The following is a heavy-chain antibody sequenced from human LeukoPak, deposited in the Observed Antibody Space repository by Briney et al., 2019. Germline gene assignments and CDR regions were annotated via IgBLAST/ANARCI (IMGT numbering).Heavy chain of an antibody. D-gene: IGHD3-9*01. CDR2: ITGSGGNT. CDR3: AKWGDYDVLTGYYVSDY. J-gene: IGHJ4*02. V-gene: IGHV3-23*01. Sequence: GASLRLSCAASGFTFSNYAMSWVRQAPGKGLEWVSAITGSGGNTYYADSVKGRFTISRDNSKNTVFLQMNSLRAEDTSVYYCAKWGDYDVLTGYYVSDYWGQGTLVTVSS. CDR1: GFTFSNYA.